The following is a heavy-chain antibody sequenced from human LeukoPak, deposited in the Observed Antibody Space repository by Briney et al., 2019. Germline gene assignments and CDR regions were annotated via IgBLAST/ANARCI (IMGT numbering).Heavy chain of an antibody. CDR2: IYHTGIT. CDR1: GGSISSNNW. D-gene: IGHD3-22*01. CDR3: ARDTGYLGSNYGMDV. J-gene: IGHJ6*02. V-gene: IGHV4-4*02. Sequence: SETLSLTCAVSGGSISSNNWWSWVRQPPGKGLEWIGEIYHTGITNYNPSLKSRVTISVDTSKNQFSLNLSSVTAADTAIYYCARDTGYLGSNYGMDVWGQGTTVTVSS.